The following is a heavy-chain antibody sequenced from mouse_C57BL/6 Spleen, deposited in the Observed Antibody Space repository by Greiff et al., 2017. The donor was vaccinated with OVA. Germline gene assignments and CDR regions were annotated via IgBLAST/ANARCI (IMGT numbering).Heavy chain of an antibody. V-gene: IGHV1-9*01. CDR2: ILPGSGST. CDR1: GYTFTGYW. D-gene: IGHD1-2*01. J-gene: IGHJ2*01. Sequence: VKLVESGAELMKPGASVKLSCKATGYTFTGYWIEWVKQRPGHGLEWIGEILPGSGSTNYNEKFKGKATFTADTSSNTAYMQLSSLTTEDAASYYCAAVPHGYPDYWGQGTTLTVSS. CDR3: AAVPHGYPDY.